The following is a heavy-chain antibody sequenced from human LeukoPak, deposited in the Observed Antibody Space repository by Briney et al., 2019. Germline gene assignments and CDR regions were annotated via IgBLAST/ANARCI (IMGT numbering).Heavy chain of an antibody. CDR2: IYPGDSDT. CDR3: ARLGRVAAAGTCFDY. J-gene: IGHJ4*02. D-gene: IGHD6-13*01. Sequence: GESLKISCKGSGYSLTSYWIGWVRQMPGKGLEWMGIIYPGDSDTRYSPSFQGQVTISADKSISTAYLQWSSLKASDTAMYYCARLGRVAAAGTCFDYWGQGTLVTVSS. V-gene: IGHV5-51*01. CDR1: GYSLTSYW.